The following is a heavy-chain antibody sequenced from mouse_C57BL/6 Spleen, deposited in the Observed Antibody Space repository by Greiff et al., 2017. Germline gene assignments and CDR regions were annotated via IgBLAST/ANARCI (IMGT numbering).Heavy chain of an antibody. D-gene: IGHD1-1*01. J-gene: IGHJ1*03. V-gene: IGHV1-64*01. CDR1: GYTFTSYW. CDR3: ARSDYGSSYGWYFDV. CDR2: IHPNGGST. Sequence: QVQLQQPGAELVKPGASVKLSCKASGYTFTSYWMHWVKQRPGQGLEWIGMIHPNGGSTNYNEKFKSKATLTVDKSSSTAYMQLSSLTSEDSAVYYGARSDYGSSYGWYFDVWGKGTTVTVSS.